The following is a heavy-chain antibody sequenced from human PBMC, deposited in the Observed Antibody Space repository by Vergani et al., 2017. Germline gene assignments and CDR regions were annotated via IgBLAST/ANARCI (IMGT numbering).Heavy chain of an antibody. D-gene: IGHD1-1*01. J-gene: IGHJ4*02. CDR2: IYPADSDT. Sequence: EVALVQSGPEMRKPGESLKISCKGSEYSFGNYWIGWVRQMPGKGLEWMGIIYPADSDTRYSPSFQGQVTISAVKSISTAFLQWDSLKASDTALYYCARHTTYTDSWGQGTLVTVSS. CDR3: ARHTTYTDS. V-gene: IGHV5-51*01. CDR1: EYSFGNYW.